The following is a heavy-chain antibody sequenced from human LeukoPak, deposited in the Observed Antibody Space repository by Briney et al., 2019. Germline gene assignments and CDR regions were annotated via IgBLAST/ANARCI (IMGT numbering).Heavy chain of an antibody. CDR1: GGSISSGGYY. CDR3: AGVGGSGIGSLDY. D-gene: IGHD3-10*01. V-gene: IGHV4-30-2*02. CDR2: IYHSGST. Sequence: ASQTLSLTCTVSGGSISSGGYYWGWIRQPPGKGLEWIGYIYHSGSTYYNPSLKSRVTISVDRSKNQFSLKLSSVTAADTAVYYCAGVGGSGIGSLDYWGQGTLVTVSS. J-gene: IGHJ4*02.